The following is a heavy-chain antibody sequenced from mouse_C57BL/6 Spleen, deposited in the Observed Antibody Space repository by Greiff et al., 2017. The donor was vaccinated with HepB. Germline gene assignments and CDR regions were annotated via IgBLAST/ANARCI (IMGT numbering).Heavy chain of an antibody. J-gene: IGHJ2*01. CDR2: INPGSGGT. D-gene: IGHD1-1*01. Sequence: QVQLLQSGAELVRPGTSVKVSCKASGYAFTNYLIEWVKQRPGQGLEWIGVINPGSGGTNYNEKFKGKATLTADKSSSTAYMQLSSLTSEDSAVYFCARRGGSSLDYWGQGTTLTVSS. CDR1: GYAFTNYL. V-gene: IGHV1-54*01. CDR3: ARRGGSSLDY.